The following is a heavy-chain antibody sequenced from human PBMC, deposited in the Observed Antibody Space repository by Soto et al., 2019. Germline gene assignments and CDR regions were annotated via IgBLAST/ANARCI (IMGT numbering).Heavy chain of an antibody. CDR1: GFTFSIYA. CDR3: ATVHNTSRSFDY. V-gene: IGHV3-23*01. CDR2: TGATGRTT. D-gene: IGHD1-20*01. Sequence: QPGGSLRLSCAASGFTFSIYAMTWVRQAPGKGLEWVSTTGATGRTTYYADSVKGRFTVSRDNSKNTLDLQMSSLRAEDTAVYYCATVHNTSRSFDYWGQGTLVTVSS. J-gene: IGHJ4*02.